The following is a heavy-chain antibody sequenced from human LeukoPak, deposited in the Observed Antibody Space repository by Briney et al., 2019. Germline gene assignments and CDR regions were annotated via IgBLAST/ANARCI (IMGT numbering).Heavy chain of an antibody. J-gene: IGHJ3*02. CDR2: TYYRSKWYN. CDR3: AREVGEFCSSTSCSDRGFDI. Sequence: SQTLSLTCAISGDSVSSNSAAWNWIRQSLSRGLEWLGRTYYRSKWYNDYAVSVTSRITITPDTSKNQFSLQLNSVTPEDTAVYYCAREVGEFCSSTSCSDRGFDIWGQGTMVTVSS. CDR1: GDSVSSNSAA. V-gene: IGHV6-1*01. D-gene: IGHD2-2*01.